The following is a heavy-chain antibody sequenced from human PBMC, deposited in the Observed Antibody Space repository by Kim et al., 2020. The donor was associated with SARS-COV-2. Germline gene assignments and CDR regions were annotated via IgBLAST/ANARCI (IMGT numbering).Heavy chain of an antibody. D-gene: IGHD3-16*01. V-gene: IGHV4-31*02. CDR3: ARAGGGGFGY. J-gene: IGHJ4*02. Sequence: TYSNPSLKSRVTISVDTSKNQFSLKLSSGTAADTAVYYCARAGGGGFGYWGQGTLVTVSS. CDR2: T.